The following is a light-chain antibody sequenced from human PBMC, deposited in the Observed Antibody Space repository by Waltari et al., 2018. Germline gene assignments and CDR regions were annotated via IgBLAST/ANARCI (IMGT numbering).Light chain of an antibody. CDR1: SSDVGGSNY. J-gene: IGLJ1*01. CDR3: SSYTSSSAVYV. CDR2: DVS. V-gene: IGLV2-14*03. Sequence: QSALTQPASVSGSPGQSITISCTGTSSDVGGSNYVSWYQQHPGKAPKLIICDVSNRPSGVSNRFSGSKSGNTASLTISGLQAEDEADYYCSSYTSSSAVYVFGTGTKVTVL.